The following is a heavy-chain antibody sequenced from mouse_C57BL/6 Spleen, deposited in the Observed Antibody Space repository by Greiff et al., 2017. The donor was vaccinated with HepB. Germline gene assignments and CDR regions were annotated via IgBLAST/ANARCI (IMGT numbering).Heavy chain of an antibody. D-gene: IGHD1-1*01. CDR1: GYTFTSYW. CDR3: ARWDYYGSSYPFYFDY. Sequence: QVQLKQPGAELVKPGASVKMSCKASGYTFTSYWITWVKQRPGQGLEWIGDIYPGSGSTNYNEKFKSKATLTVDTSSSTAYMQLSSLTSEDSAVYYCARWDYYGSSYPFYFDYWGQGTTLTVSS. CDR2: IYPGSGST. V-gene: IGHV1-55*01. J-gene: IGHJ2*01.